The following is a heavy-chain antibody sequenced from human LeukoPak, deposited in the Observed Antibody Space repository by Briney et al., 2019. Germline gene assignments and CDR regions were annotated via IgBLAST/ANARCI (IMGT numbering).Heavy chain of an antibody. CDR3: ARYYVWGSYRSFGAFDI. V-gene: IGHV4-59*01. CDR1: GGSISSYY. J-gene: IGHJ3*02. CDR2: IYYSGST. Sequence: SETLSLTCTVSGGSISSYYWSWIRQPPGKGLEGIGYIYYSGSTNYNPSLKSRVTISVDTSKNQFSLKLSSVTAADTAVYYCARYYVWGSYRSFGAFDIWGQGTMVTVSS. D-gene: IGHD3-16*02.